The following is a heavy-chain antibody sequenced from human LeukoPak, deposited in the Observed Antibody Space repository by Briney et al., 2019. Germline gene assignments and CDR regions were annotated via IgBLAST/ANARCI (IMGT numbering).Heavy chain of an antibody. CDR2: IYTSGST. D-gene: IGHD2-2*01. CDR3: ARGGYQLPKSRSYYYYMDV. J-gene: IGHJ6*03. Sequence: SETLSLTCTVSGGSISSGSYYWSWIRQPAGKRLEWIGRIYTSGSTNYNPSLKSRVTISVDTSKNQFSLKLSSVTAADTAVYYCARGGYQLPKSRSYYYYMDVWGKGTTVTISS. CDR1: GGSISSGSYY. V-gene: IGHV4-61*02.